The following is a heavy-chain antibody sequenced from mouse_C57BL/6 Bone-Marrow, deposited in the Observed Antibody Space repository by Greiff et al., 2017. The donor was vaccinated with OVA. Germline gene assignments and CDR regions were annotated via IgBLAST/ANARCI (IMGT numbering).Heavy chain of an antibody. CDR3: ARHVVADY. D-gene: IGHD1-1*01. V-gene: IGHV5-6*01. CDR1: GFTFSSYG. Sequence: EVMLVESGGDLVKPGGSLKLSCAASGFTFSSYGMSWVRQTPDKRLEWVATISSGGSYTYYPDSVKGRFTISRDNAKNTLYLQMSSLKSEDTAMYYCARHVVADYWGKGTTLTVSS. CDR2: ISSGGSYT. J-gene: IGHJ2*01.